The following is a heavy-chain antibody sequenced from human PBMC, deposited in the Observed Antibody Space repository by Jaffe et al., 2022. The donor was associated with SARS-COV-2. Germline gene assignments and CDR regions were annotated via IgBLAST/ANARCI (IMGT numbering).Heavy chain of an antibody. Sequence: EVQLVESGGGLVQPGRSLRLSCAASGFTFDDYAMHWVRQAPGKGLEWVSGISWNSGSIGYADSVKGRFTISRDNAKNSLYLQMNSLRAEDTALYYCAKDIDGSGNYNAFDIWGQGTMVTVSS. J-gene: IGHJ3*02. D-gene: IGHD3-10*01. CDR2: ISWNSGSI. CDR1: GFTFDDYA. V-gene: IGHV3-9*01. CDR3: AKDIDGSGNYNAFDI.